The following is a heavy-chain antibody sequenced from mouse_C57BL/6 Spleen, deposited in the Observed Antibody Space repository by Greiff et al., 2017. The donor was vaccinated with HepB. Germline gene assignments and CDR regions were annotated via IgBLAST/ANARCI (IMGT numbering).Heavy chain of an antibody. Sequence: EVQLVESGGGLVQPGGSLKLSCAASGFTFSDYGMAWVRQAPRKGPEWVAFISNLAYSIYYADTVTGRFTISRENAKNTLYLEMSSLRSEDTAMYYCARRRGYDGAMDYWGQGTSVTVSS. D-gene: IGHD2-3*01. CDR3: ARRRGYDGAMDY. V-gene: IGHV5-15*04. CDR1: GFTFSDYG. CDR2: ISNLAYSI. J-gene: IGHJ4*01.